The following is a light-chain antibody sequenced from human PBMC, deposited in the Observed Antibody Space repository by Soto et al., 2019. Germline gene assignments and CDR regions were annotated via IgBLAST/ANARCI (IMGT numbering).Light chain of an antibody. CDR1: QSVNSY. V-gene: IGKV3-11*01. J-gene: IGKJ5*01. CDR2: GAS. Sequence: EIVLTQSPATLSLSPGERATLSCRASQSVNSYLAWYQHKPGQAPRLLIYGASNRATGIPARFSGSGSGTDFTLTISSLEPEDFAVYYCQQRSNWPPITFGQGTRLEIK. CDR3: QQRSNWPPIT.